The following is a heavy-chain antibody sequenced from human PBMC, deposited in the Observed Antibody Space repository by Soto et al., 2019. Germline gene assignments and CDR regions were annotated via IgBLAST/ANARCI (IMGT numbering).Heavy chain of an antibody. CDR3: ARGLVRAVAKNWFDP. CDR1: GGTFSSYA. J-gene: IGHJ5*02. CDR2: IIPIFGTA. Sequence: GASVKVSCKASGGTFSSYAISWVRQAPGQGLEWMGGIIPIFGTANYAQKFQGRVTTTADESTSTAYMELSSLRSEDTAVYYCARGLVRAVAKNWFDPWGQGTLVTVSS. D-gene: IGHD6-19*01. V-gene: IGHV1-69*13.